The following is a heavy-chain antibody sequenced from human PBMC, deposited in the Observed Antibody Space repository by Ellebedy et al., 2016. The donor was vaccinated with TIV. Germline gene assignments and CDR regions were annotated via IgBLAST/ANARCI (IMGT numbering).Heavy chain of an antibody. J-gene: IGHJ4*02. D-gene: IGHD6-6*01. CDR2: VNDDASGT. CDR3: ARDLVNPY. CDR1: GFTFSSYW. Sequence: GGSLRLSXTASGFTFSSYWMHWVRQAPGKGLEWASRVNDDASGTTYADSVKGRFTISRDNAKNTVYLQMNSLRAEDTAVYYCARDLVNPYWGQGTLVSVSS. V-gene: IGHV3-74*03.